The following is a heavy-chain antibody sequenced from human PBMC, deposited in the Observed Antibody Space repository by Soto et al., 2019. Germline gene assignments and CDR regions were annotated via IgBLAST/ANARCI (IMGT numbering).Heavy chain of an antibody. V-gene: IGHV4-39*01. D-gene: IGHD2-2*01. CDR2: IYYSGST. Sequence: SETLSLTCTVSGGSISSSSYYWGWIRQPPGKGLEWIGSIYYSGSTYYNPSLKSRVTISVDTSKNQFSLKLSSVTAADTAVYYCARAGSYATFFYFDYWGQGTLVT. CDR1: GGSISSSSYY. CDR3: ARAGSYATFFYFDY. J-gene: IGHJ4*02.